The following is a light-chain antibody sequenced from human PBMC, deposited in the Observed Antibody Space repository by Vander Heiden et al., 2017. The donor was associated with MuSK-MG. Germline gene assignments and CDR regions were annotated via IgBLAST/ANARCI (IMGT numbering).Light chain of an antibody. J-gene: IGKJ1*01. CDR3: QEYKNFSPT. CDR1: QSVDRY. Sequence: DIQMTQSPSGLSASVGDRVTILCRASQSVDRYLAWYQQKPGKAPKGLIYEASRLESGVPSRFSGSGSGTEFTLTITSLQPDDFATYYCQEYKNFSPTFGQGTKVEVK. CDR2: EAS. V-gene: IGKV1-5*02.